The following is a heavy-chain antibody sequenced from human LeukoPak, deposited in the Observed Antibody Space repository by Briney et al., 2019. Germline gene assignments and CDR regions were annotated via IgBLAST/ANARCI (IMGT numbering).Heavy chain of an antibody. CDR1: GYTFTSYG. Sequence: ASVKVSCKASGYTFTSYGISWVRQAPGQGLEWMGWISAYNGNTNYAQKLQGRVTMTTDTSTSTAYMELRSLRSDDTAVYYCARVLSTYDSSGYYYGWFDPWGQGTLVTVSS. CDR3: ARVLSTYDSSGYYYGWFDP. J-gene: IGHJ5*02. D-gene: IGHD3-22*01. V-gene: IGHV1-18*01. CDR2: ISAYNGNT.